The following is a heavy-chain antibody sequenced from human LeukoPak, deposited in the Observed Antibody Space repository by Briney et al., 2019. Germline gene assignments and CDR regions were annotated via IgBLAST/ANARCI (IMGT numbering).Heavy chain of an antibody. CDR1: GYSFTSYW. CDR2: IYPGDSDT. Sequence: GESLNISCKGSGYSFTSYWIGWVRQMPGKGLEWMGIIYPGDSDTRYSPSFQGQVTISAYKSISTAYLQWSSLKASDTAMYYCARGGRWLQLQRQSAYRSGYFDYWGQGTLVTVSS. D-gene: IGHD5-24*01. J-gene: IGHJ4*02. CDR3: ARGGRWLQLQRQSAYRSGYFDY. V-gene: IGHV5-51*01.